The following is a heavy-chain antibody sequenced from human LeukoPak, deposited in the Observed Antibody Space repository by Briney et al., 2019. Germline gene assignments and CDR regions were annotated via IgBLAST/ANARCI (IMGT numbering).Heavy chain of an antibody. V-gene: IGHV4-30-4*01. D-gene: IGHD6-19*01. CDR1: GRSLSRGDSY. Sequence: SQTLSLTCTLSGRSLSRGDSYWRWIRQPPGKGLEWIGYTYYSGSTYYNPSLKSRVTISVDTSKNQFSLKLSSVTAADTAVYYCARSSSGWYKDNWFDPWGQGTLVTVSS. J-gene: IGHJ5*02. CDR2: TYYSGST. CDR3: ARSSSGWYKDNWFDP.